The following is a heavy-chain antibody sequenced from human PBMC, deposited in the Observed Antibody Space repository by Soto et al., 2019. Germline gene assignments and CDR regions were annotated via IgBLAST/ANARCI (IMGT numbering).Heavy chain of an antibody. CDR3: AAPDSGSNPFDY. CDR2: IIPILGIA. CDR1: GGTFCIYA. J-gene: IGHJ4*02. V-gene: IGHV1-69*04. D-gene: IGHD5-12*01. Sequence: SVKVSCKASGGTFCIYAISWVRQAPGQGLEWMGRIIPILGIANYAQKFQGRVTITADKSTSTAYMELSSLRSEDTAVYYCAAPDSGSNPFDYWGQGTLVTVSS.